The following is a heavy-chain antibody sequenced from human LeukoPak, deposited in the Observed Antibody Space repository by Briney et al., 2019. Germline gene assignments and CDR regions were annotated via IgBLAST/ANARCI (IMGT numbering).Heavy chain of an antibody. CDR3: ARNRGGDNWFDP. J-gene: IGHJ5*02. CDR1: GYTFTSYY. CDR2: INPSSGST. D-gene: IGHD2-15*01. Sequence: ASVKVSCRASGYTFTSYYMHWVRQAPGQGLEWMGIINPSSGSTAYAQKFQGRVTMTRDTSTSTVYMELSSLTSEDTAVYYCARNRGGDNWFDPWGQGTLVTVSS. V-gene: IGHV1-46*01.